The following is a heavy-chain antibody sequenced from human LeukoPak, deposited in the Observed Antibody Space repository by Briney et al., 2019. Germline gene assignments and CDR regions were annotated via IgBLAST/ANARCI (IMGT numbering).Heavy chain of an antibody. V-gene: IGHV1-2*02. CDR1: GYTFTDYY. Sequence: ASVKVSCKASGYTFTDYYMHWVRQAPGQGLEWMGWINPNSGGTNYAQKFQGRVTMTRDTSISTAYMELSRLRSDDTAVYYCARQYDYYYYMDVWGKGTTVTVSS. J-gene: IGHJ6*03. CDR3: ARQYDYYYYMDV. D-gene: IGHD2-8*01. CDR2: INPNSGGT.